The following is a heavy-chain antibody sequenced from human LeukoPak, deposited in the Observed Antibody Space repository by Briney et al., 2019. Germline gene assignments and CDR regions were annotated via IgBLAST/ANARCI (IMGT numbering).Heavy chain of an antibody. J-gene: IGHJ4*02. V-gene: IGHV4-59*12. D-gene: IGHD2-2*01. CDR2: IYYSGST. CDR3: AREYQTTTIDY. Sequence: PSETLSLTCTVSGGSISSYYWSWIRQPPGKGLEWIGSIYYSGSTYYNPSLKSRVTISVDTSKNQFSLKLSSVTAADTAVYYCAREYQTTTIDYWGQGTLVTVSS. CDR1: GGSISSYY.